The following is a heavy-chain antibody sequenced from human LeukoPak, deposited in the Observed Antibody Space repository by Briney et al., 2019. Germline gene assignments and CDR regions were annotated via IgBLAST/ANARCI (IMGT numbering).Heavy chain of an antibody. V-gene: IGHV3-23*01. CDR1: GFTFSTCA. CDR2: ISGTTSGT. CDR3: AKVRTYFYHGLDV. J-gene: IGHJ6*02. D-gene: IGHD1-14*01. Sequence: GGSLRLSCAASGFTFSTCAMSWVRQAPGKGLEWVSGISGTTSGTYYADSVKGRFTISRDNSKNTLFLQVNSRRAEDTAVYYCAKVRTYFYHGLDVWGQGTTVTVSS.